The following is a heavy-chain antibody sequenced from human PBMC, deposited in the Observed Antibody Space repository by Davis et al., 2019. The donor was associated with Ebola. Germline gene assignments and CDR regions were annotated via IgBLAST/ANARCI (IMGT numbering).Heavy chain of an antibody. Sequence: GESLKISCAASGFTFSNAWMSWVRQAPGKGLEWVGRIKSKTDGGTTDYAAPVKGRFTISRDDSKNTLYLQMNSLKTEDTAVYYCTTALVVDGDYWGQGTLVTVSS. J-gene: IGHJ4*02. CDR2: IKSKTDGGTT. CDR1: GFTFSNAW. D-gene: IGHD2-15*01. CDR3: TTALVVDGDY. V-gene: IGHV3-15*01.